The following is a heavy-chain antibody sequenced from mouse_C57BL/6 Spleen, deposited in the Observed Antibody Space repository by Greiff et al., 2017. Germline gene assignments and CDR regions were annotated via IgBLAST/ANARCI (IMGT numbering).Heavy chain of an antibody. V-gene: IGHV1-69*01. J-gene: IGHJ2*01. D-gene: IGHD1-1*01. CDR2: IDPSDSYT. CDR1: GYTFTSYW. Sequence: QVQLQQPGAELVMPGASVKLSCKASGYTFTSYWMHWVKQRPGQGLEWIGAIDPSDSYTNYNQKFKGKSTLTVDKSSSTAYMQLSSLTSEASAVYYCARRGTTVVAPDYWGQGTTLTVSS. CDR3: ARRGTTVVAPDY.